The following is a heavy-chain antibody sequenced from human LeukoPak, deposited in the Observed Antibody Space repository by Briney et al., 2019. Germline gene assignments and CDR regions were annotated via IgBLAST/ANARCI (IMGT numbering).Heavy chain of an antibody. D-gene: IGHD2-2*01. CDR3: AKSTVVVPAAMVADV. CDR1: GFTFSSNA. J-gene: IGHJ6*02. CDR2: ISGSGGST. V-gene: IGHV3-23*01. Sequence: GGSLRLSCAASGFTFSSNAMSWVRQAPGKGLEWVSAISGSGGSTYYADSVKGRFTISRDNSKNTLYLQMNSLRAEDTAVYYCAKSTVVVPAAMVADVWGQGTTVTVSS.